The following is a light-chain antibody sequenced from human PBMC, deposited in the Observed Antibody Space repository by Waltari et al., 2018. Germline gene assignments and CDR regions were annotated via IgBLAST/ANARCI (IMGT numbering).Light chain of an antibody. J-gene: IGLJ1*01. CDR2: EVS. Sequence: QSALTQPASVSGSPGQSITISCPGTDSDVGAYDFPSWYQQHPGKAPHLIIYEVSNRPSGISNRFSASKSGNTASLTISGLQAEDEADYYCSSYTTSSAPGVFGTGTRVTVL. V-gene: IGLV2-14*01. CDR1: DSDVGAYDF. CDR3: SSYTTSSAPGV.